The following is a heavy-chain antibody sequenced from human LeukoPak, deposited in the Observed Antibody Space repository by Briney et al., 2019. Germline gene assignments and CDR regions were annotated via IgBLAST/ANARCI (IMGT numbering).Heavy chain of an antibody. J-gene: IGHJ3*02. D-gene: IGHD6-25*01. V-gene: IGHV3-9*03. CDR3: AKDRLSGFDAFDI. Sequence: GRSLRLSCAASGFTFDDYAMHWFRQAPGKGLEWVSGITWNSAGIDYADSVKGRFTISRDNAKNSLYLQMNSLRAEDMALYYCAKDRLSGFDAFDIWGQGTMVTVSS. CDR1: GFTFDDYA. CDR2: ITWNSAGI.